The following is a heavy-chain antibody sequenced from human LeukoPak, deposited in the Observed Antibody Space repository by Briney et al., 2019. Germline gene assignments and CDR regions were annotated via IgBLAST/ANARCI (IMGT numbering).Heavy chain of an antibody. J-gene: IGHJ4*02. CDR2: IYYSGST. V-gene: IGHV4-31*03. CDR3: ARDDYYDSSGYD. CDR1: GGSISSGGYY. D-gene: IGHD3-22*01. Sequence: SETLSLTCTVSGGSISSGGYYWSWIRQHAGKGLEWIGYIYYSGSTYYNPSLKSRVTISVDTSKNQFSLKLSSVTAADTAVYYCARDDYYDSSGYDWGQGTLVTVSS.